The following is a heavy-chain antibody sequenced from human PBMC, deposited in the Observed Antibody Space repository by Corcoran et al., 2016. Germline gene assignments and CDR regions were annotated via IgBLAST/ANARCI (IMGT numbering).Heavy chain of an antibody. CDR2: IYYSGST. Sequence: QVQLQESGPGLVKPSETLSLTCTVSGGSISSYYWSWIRQPPGKGLEWIGYIYYSGSTNYNPSLKSRVTISVDTSKNQFSLKLSSVTAADTAVYYCARTYYYDSSGYYSPPYYFDYWGQGTLVTVSS. J-gene: IGHJ4*02. D-gene: IGHD3-22*01. CDR1: GGSISSYY. CDR3: ARTYYYDSSGYYSPPYYFDY. V-gene: IGHV4-59*01.